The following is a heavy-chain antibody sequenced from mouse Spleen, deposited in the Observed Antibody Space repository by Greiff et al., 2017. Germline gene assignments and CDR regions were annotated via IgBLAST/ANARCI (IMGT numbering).Heavy chain of an antibody. V-gene: IGHV1-61*01. Sequence: QVQLQQPGAELVRPGSSVKLSCKASGYTFPGSGWDGGKQRPGQGLEWIGNIYPSDSETHYNQKFKDKATLTVDKSSSTAYMQLSSLTSEDSAVYYCARERYYGSSSLFAYWGQGTLVTVSA. CDR3: ARERYYGSSSLFAY. CDR1: GYTFPGSG. J-gene: IGHJ3*01. D-gene: IGHD1-1*01. CDR2: IYPSDSET.